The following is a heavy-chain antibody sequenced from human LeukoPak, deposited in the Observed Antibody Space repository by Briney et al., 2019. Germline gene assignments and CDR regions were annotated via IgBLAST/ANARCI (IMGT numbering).Heavy chain of an antibody. CDR2: IWYDGSNK. V-gene: IGHV3-33*01. J-gene: IGHJ4*02. CDR1: GFTFSSYG. Sequence: RPGGSLRLSCAASGFTFSSYGMHWVRQAPGKGLEWVAVIWYDGSNKYYADSVKGRFTISRDNAKNSLYLQMNSLRAEDTALYYCVRDQNWAFDYWGQGTLVTVPS. CDR3: VRDQNWAFDY. D-gene: IGHD7-27*01.